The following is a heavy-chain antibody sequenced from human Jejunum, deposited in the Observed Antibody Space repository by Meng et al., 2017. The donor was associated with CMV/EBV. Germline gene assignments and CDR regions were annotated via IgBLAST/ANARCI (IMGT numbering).Heavy chain of an antibody. Sequence: FTLSRRCMSWVRQAPGKGLEWVANIKEDGSERYYVDSVKGRFTISRDNARNSLYLPMSSLRAEDPAVYYCAKSGLADSSNYYYFDNWGQGPLVPLSS. V-gene: IGHV3-7*01. D-gene: IGHD3-22*01. J-gene: IGHJ4*02. CDR2: IKEDGSER. CDR3: AKSGLADSSNYYYFDN. CDR1: FTLSRRC.